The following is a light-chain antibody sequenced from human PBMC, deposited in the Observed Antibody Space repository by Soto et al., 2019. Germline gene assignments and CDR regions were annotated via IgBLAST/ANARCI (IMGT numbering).Light chain of an antibody. CDR2: SAS. J-gene: IGKJ1*01. Sequence: DIQMTQSPSSLSASVGDRVTITCRASQGIAKSLAWYQQKPGKAPKLLIYSASTLQSGVPSRFSVSGSGTDFTLTISSLQPEDVATYYCQKYNSAPWTFGQGTKVDIK. CDR3: QKYNSAPWT. CDR1: QGIAKS. V-gene: IGKV1-27*01.